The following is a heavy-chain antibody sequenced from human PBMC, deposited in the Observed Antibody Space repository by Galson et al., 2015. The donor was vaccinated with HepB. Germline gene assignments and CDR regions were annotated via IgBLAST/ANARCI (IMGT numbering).Heavy chain of an antibody. CDR1: GGTFSSYA. CDR2: IIPIFGTA. V-gene: IGHV1-69*06. CDR3: RVAVAGPNHRGAFDI. J-gene: IGHJ3*02. D-gene: IGHD6-19*01. Sequence: SVKVSCKASGGTFSSYAISWVRQAPGQGLEWMGGIIPIFGTANYAQKFQGRVTITADKSTSTAYMELSSLRSEDTAVYYCRVAVAGPNHRGAFDIWGQGTMVTVSS.